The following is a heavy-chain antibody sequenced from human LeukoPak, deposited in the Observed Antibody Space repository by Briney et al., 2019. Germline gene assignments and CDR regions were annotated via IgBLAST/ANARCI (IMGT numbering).Heavy chain of an antibody. CDR3: ARDQGEVIAVAGRGENWYSWFDR. CDR2: INPSGGTS. D-gene: IGHD6-19*01. CDR1: GDTFNRFH. V-gene: IGHV1-46*02. J-gene: IGHJ5*02. Sequence: ASVKVSCKASGDTFNRFHIHWVRQAPGQGLEWMGIINPSGGTSSNTQKFQGRVTMTRDTSTSTVYMELSSLRSEDTAVYYCARDQGEVIAVAGRGENWYSWFDRWGQGTLVTVSS.